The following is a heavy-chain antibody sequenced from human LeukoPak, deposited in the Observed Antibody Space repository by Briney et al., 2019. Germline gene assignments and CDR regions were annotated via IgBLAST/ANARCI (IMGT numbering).Heavy chain of an antibody. Sequence: GGSLTLFCAASGFTFDLYAMHCVRQAPGKGLEWVSHISGGGGSTYYADSVKGGFTISRDNSKNSLYQQMNSLRTEDNALYYCTKHADYGDYVGWFDPWGQGTLVTVSS. CDR2: ISGGGGST. CDR3: TKHADYGDYVGWFDP. CDR1: GFTFDLYA. D-gene: IGHD4-17*01. V-gene: IGHV3-43*02. J-gene: IGHJ5*02.